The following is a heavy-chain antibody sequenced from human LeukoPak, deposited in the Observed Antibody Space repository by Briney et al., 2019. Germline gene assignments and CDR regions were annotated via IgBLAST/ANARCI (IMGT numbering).Heavy chain of an antibody. V-gene: IGHV3-30-3*01. CDR2: ISYDGSNK. J-gene: IGHJ6*02. Sequence: GGSLRLSCAASGFTFSSYAMHWVRQAPGKGLEWVAVISYDGSNKYYADSVKGRFTISRDNSKNTLYLQMNSLRAEDTAVYYCAKGAISRGVSPYYYYGMDVWGQGTTVTVSS. D-gene: IGHD3-10*01. CDR3: AKGAISRGVSPYYYYGMDV. CDR1: GFTFSSYA.